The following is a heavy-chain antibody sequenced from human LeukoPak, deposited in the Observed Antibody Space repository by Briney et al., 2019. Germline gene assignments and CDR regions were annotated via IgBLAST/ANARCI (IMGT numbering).Heavy chain of an antibody. CDR3: AKGREDSSTWYGGWFDP. CDR2: ITGSGGST. Sequence: GGSLRLSCAASGFTFSSYSMSWVRQAPGKGLEWVSTITGSGGSTYYPDSVKGRFTISRDNSKNTLYLQVNSLRAEDTAVYYCAKGREDSSTWYGGWFDPWGQGTLVTVSS. CDR1: GFTFSSYS. D-gene: IGHD6-13*01. J-gene: IGHJ5*02. V-gene: IGHV3-23*01.